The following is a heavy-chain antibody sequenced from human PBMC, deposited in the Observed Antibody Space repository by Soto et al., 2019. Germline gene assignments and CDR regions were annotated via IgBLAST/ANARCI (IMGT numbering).Heavy chain of an antibody. Sequence: EVQLVESGGGLVQPGGSLRLSCAASGFTFSSYSMNWVRQAPGKGLEWVSYISSSSSTIYYADSVKGRFTISRDNAKNSLYLQMNSLRAEDTAVYSCASHPERIAEIGGFDPWGQGTLVTVSS. D-gene: IGHD6-13*01. CDR3: ASHPERIAEIGGFDP. V-gene: IGHV3-48*01. CDR2: ISSSSSTI. CDR1: GFTFSSYS. J-gene: IGHJ5*02.